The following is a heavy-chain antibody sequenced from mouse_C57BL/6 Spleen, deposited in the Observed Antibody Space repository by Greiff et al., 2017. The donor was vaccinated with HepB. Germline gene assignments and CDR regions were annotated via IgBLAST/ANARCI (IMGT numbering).Heavy chain of an antibody. CDR3: ARRGLFYYFDY. CDR2: IYPGSGNT. Sequence: QVQLQQSGAELVRPGASVKLSCKASGYTFTDYYINWVKQRPGQGLEWIARIYPGSGNTYYNEKFKGKATLTAEKSSSTAYMQLSSLTSEDSAVYFCARRGLFYYFDYWAQGTTLTVSS. D-gene: IGHD1-1*01. J-gene: IGHJ2*01. CDR1: GYTFTDYY. V-gene: IGHV1-76*01.